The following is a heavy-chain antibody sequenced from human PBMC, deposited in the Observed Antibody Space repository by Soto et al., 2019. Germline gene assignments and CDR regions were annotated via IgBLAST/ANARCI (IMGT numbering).Heavy chain of an antibody. V-gene: IGHV3-30-3*01. CDR3: ATGRLGNYKEYFDY. CDR1: EFTFTSHA. CDR2: ISSDGSIK. J-gene: IGHJ4*02. Sequence: VGSLRLSCEVSEFTFTSHAMHWVRQAPGKGLEWAAVISSDGSIKYYADSVKGRFTISRDNSKNMLYLQMSSLTTEDTAVYFCATGRLGNYKEYFDYWGQGTLVTVS. D-gene: IGHD1-7*01.